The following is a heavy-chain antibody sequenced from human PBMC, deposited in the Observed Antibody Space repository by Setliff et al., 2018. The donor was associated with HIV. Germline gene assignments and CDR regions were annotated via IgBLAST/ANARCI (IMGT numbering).Heavy chain of an antibody. D-gene: IGHD2-15*01. Sequence: LSLTCYVTDDPISSYYWSWVRQPAGKGLEWIGRLYVSGDTNYNPSLKSQVTMSLDTSKKHFSLKLKSVTAADTAVYYCALTGHRLLRGYMDVWGKGTTVTVSS. V-gene: IGHV4-4*07. CDR3: ALTGHRLLRGYMDV. CDR2: LYVSGDT. J-gene: IGHJ6*03. CDR1: DDPISSYY.